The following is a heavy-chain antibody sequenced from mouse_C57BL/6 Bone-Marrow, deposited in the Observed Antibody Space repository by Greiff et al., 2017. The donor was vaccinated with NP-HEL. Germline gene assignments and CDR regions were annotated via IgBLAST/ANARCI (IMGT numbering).Heavy chain of an antibody. CDR3: ARRGNYYGSSFYFDY. CDR1: GYTFTDYY. CDR2: IGPGSGST. V-gene: IGHV1-77*01. D-gene: IGHD1-1*01. Sequence: QVQLQQSGAELVKPGASVKISCKASGYTFTDYYINWVKQRPGQGLEWIGKIGPGSGSTYYIEKFKGKATLTADKSSSTAYMQLSSLTSEDSAVYFCARRGNYYGSSFYFDYWGQGTTLTVSS. J-gene: IGHJ2*01.